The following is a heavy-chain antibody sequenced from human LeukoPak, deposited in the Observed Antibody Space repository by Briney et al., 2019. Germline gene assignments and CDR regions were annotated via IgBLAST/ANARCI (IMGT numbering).Heavy chain of an antibody. J-gene: IGHJ6*03. V-gene: IGHV3-7*01. D-gene: IGHD5-12*01. CDR2: IKQDGSEK. Sequence: GGSLRLSCAASGFTFSSYWMSWVRQAPGKGLEWVANIKQDGSEKYYVDSVKGRFTISRDNAKNSLYLQMNSLRAEDTAVYYCARVVSGYADYYYMDVWGKGTTVTISS. CDR3: ARVVSGYADYYYMDV. CDR1: GFTFSSYW.